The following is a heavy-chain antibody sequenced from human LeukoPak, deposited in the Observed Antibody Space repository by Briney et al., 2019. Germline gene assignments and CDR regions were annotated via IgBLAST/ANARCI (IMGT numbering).Heavy chain of an antibody. Sequence: SETLSLTCSVSGGSINNYYWSWIRQPPGKGLEWIGNIYYSGSTNYNPSLKSRVTISVDTSKNQFSLKLSSVTAADTAVYYCARHLTDCSGGSCYSNVGYYFDYWGQGTLVTVSS. CDR1: GGSINNYY. V-gene: IGHV4-59*08. CDR3: ARHLTDCSGGSCYSNVGYYFDY. CDR2: IYYSGST. J-gene: IGHJ4*02. D-gene: IGHD2-15*01.